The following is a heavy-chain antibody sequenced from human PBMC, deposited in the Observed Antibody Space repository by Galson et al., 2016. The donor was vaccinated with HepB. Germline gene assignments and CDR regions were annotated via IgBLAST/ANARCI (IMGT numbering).Heavy chain of an antibody. D-gene: IGHD3-10*01. J-gene: IGHJ6*02. CDR2: MNHIGST. Sequence: SETLSLTCDVYGGSFSGYYWSWIRQPPGKGLEWIGEMNHIGSTNYNPSLKSRVTISVDTSKNQFSLRLTSVTAADTAVYYCRGGSGSYYYGMDVWGQGTTVTVSS. CDR3: RGGSGSYYYGMDV. CDR1: GGSFSGYY. V-gene: IGHV4-34*01.